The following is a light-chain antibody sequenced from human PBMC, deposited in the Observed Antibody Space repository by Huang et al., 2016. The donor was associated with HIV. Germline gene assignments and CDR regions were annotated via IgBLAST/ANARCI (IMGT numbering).Light chain of an antibody. Sequence: EVVMTHSPVTLSVSPGERATLSCRASQSVNNKLAWFQQKPGQAPRLLIHDASIRATGIPDRFSGSGSGTEFTLTISSLQSEDFAVYYCQQYNNWPPWTFGQGTKVEIK. CDR2: DAS. J-gene: IGKJ1*01. V-gene: IGKV3-15*01. CDR3: QQYNNWPPWT. CDR1: QSVNNK.